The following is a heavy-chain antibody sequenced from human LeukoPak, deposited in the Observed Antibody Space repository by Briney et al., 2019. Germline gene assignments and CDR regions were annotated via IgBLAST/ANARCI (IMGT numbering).Heavy chain of an antibody. CDR3: ARVFDSGSQAYFYYMHV. Sequence: SETLSLTCNVSGGSIRGYYWSWIRQPPGKGLEWIGCIYSSGSTNYNPSLKSRVTMSVDTSKNQFSLKVSSVTAADTAVYYCARVFDSGSQAYFYYMHVWGKGTTVTISS. CDR2: IYSSGST. CDR1: GGSIRGYY. D-gene: IGHD3-10*01. V-gene: IGHV4-59*01. J-gene: IGHJ6*03.